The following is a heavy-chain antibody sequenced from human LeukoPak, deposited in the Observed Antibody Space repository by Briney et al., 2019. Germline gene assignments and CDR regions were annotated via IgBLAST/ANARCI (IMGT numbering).Heavy chain of an antibody. V-gene: IGHV4-38-2*01. CDR2: IYHSGST. CDR1: GYSISSCYY. Sequence: SETLSLTCAVSGYSISSCYYWGWIRQPPGKGLEWIGSIYHSGSTYYNPSLKSRVTISVDTSKNQFSLKLSSVTAADTAVYYCARLFARNWFDPWGQGTLVIVSS. CDR3: ARLFARNWFDP. J-gene: IGHJ5*02. D-gene: IGHD3-16*01.